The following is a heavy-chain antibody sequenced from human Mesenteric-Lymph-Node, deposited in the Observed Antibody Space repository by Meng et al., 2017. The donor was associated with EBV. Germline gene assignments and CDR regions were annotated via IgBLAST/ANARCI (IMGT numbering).Heavy chain of an antibody. CDR2: ISYSGST. CDR3: ARDNGDYVSDP. V-gene: IGHV4-61*01. J-gene: IGHJ5*02. Sequence: VLLQESGPGLLQPLATLSLTCIGSGGSVSSGSYSWNWIRQPPGKGLEWIGYISYSGSTKYNPSLKSRVTILVDTSKNQFSLKLSSVTAADTAVYYCARDNGDYVSDPWGQGTLVTVSS. D-gene: IGHD4-17*01. CDR1: GGSVSSGSYS.